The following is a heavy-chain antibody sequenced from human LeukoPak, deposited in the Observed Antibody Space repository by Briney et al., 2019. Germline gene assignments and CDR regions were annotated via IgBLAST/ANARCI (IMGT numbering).Heavy chain of an antibody. CDR3: ATYRQVLLPFES. J-gene: IGHJ4*02. D-gene: IGHD5-18*01. V-gene: IGHV3-23*01. CDR1: GFTLSSYE. Sequence: GGSLRLSCTASGFTLSSYEMSWVRQPPGKGLEWVSSIFPSGGEIHYADSVRGRFTISRDNSKSILSLQMNSLIAEDTAIYYCATYRQVLLPFESWGQGTLVTVSS. CDR2: IFPSGGEI.